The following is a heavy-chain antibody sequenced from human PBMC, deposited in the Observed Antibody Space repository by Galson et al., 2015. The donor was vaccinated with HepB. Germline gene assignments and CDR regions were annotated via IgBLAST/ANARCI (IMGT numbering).Heavy chain of an antibody. CDR3: ASLSGYDSWGYFDL. J-gene: IGHJ2*01. CDR1: GFTFSSYS. V-gene: IGHV3-48*02. CDR2: ISSSSSTI. D-gene: IGHD5-12*01. Sequence: LRLSCAASGFTFSSYSMNWVRQAPGKGLEWVSYISSSSSTIYYADSVKDRFTISRDNAKNSLYLQMNSLRDEDTAVYYCASLSGYDSWGYFDLWGRGTLVTVSS.